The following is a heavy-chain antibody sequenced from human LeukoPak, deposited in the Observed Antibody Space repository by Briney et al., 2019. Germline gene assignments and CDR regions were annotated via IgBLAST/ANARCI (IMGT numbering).Heavy chain of an antibody. V-gene: IGHV3-23*01. J-gene: IGHJ4*02. CDR1: GFTFSTYA. CDR2: IGGGGDT. Sequence: GGSLRLSCAASGFTFSTYAMSWVRQAPGQGLEWVSSIGGGGDTYYADSVKGRFTISRDNSKNTLYLQVNSLRAEDTAVYYCAGYTLRGKFDYWGQGTLVTVSS. D-gene: IGHD3-16*02. CDR3: AGYTLRGKFDY.